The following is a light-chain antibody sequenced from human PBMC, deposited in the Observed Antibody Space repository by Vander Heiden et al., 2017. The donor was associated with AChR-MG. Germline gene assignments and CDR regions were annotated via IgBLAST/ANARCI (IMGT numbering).Light chain of an antibody. V-gene: IGKV3-20*01. CDR3: QQDGRTPPCT. CDR1: QSVRNSF. CDR2: GAA. J-gene: IGKJ2*02. Sequence: EIVLTQSPGSLSLSPGETVTLSCRAGQSVRNSFLAWYQQKPGQAPRLLIYGAAIRATGIPDRFSGSGYGTDFTLTISRREPEDFAVYYCQQDGRTPPCTFGQGTKLDIK.